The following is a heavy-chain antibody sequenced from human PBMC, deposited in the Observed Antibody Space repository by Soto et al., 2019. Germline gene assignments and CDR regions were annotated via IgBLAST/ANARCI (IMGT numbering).Heavy chain of an antibody. V-gene: IGHV1-69*01. CDR3: ARSQGSSTSLEIYYYYYYGMDV. CDR1: GGTFSSYA. D-gene: IGHD2-2*01. Sequence: QVQLVQSGAEVKKPGSSVKVSCKASGGTFSSYAISWVLQAPGQGLEWMGGIIPISGTANYAQKFQGRVTITADESTSTAYMELSSLRSEDTAVYYCARSQGSSTSLEIYYYYYYGMDVWGPGTTVTVSS. J-gene: IGHJ6*02. CDR2: IIPISGTA.